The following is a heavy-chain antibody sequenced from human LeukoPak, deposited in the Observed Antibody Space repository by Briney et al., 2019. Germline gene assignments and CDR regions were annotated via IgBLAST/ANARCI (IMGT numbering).Heavy chain of an antibody. CDR1: GDSFSRYY. Sequence: PSETLPLTCTVPGDSFSRYYWSWIRQPPGQGLEWIGYIYYDGSANYNPSHTSRVTISLDTSKNQFSLNLPSVSAADTAVYYCSRINSWALFGSYYYHMEVWGKGTTGTVSS. J-gene: IGHJ6*03. CDR3: SRINSWALFGSYYYHMEV. D-gene: IGHD1-26*01. CDR2: IYYDGSA. V-gene: IGHV4-59*01.